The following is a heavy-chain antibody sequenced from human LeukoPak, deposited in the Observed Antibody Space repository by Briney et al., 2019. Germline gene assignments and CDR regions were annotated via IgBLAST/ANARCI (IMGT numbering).Heavy chain of an antibody. CDR1: GGSFSGYY. V-gene: IGHV4-34*01. CDR3: ARGRPNSSGNYYFDY. CDR2: INHSGST. J-gene: IGHJ4*02. D-gene: IGHD6-19*01. Sequence: SETLSLTCAVYGGSFSGYYWSWIRQPPGKGLEWIGEINHSGSTNYNPSLKSRVTISVDTSKNQFSPKLSSVTAADTAVYYCARGRPNSSGNYYFDYWGQGTLVTVSS.